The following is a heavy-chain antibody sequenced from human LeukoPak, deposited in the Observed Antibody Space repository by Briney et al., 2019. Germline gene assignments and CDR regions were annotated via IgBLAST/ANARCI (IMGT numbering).Heavy chain of an antibody. D-gene: IGHD1-20*01. CDR3: ARDYSITGTNGAFDI. J-gene: IGHJ3*02. V-gene: IGHV3-7*01. Sequence: PGGSLRLSCAVSGFTFSSYWMSWVRQAPGKGLEWVANIKQDGSEKYYVDSVKGRFTISRDNAKNSLYLQMNSLRAEDTAVYYCARDYSITGTNGAFDIWGQGTMVTVSS. CDR1: GFTFSSYW. CDR2: IKQDGSEK.